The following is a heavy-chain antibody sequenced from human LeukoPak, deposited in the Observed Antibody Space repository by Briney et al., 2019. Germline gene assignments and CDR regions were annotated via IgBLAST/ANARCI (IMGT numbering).Heavy chain of an antibody. D-gene: IGHD1-26*01. CDR2: IYHSGST. J-gene: IGHJ4*02. CDR3: ARDRHSGSSH. V-gene: IGHV4-30-2*01. CDR1: GGSISSGGYY. Sequence: SETLSLTCTVSGGSISSGGYYWSWIRQPPGKGLEWIGYIYHSGSTYYNPSLKSRVTISVDRSKNQFSLKLSSVTAADTAVYYCARDRHSGSSHWGQGTLVTVSS.